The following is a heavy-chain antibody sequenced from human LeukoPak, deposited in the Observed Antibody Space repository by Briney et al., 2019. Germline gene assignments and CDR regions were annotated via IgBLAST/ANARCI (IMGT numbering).Heavy chain of an antibody. CDR2: IYYSGSS. CDR3: ARLAGPLSGYFDY. Sequence: SETLSLTCSVSGGSISSSSSYWGWIRQPPGKGLEWIGSIYYSGSSFDNPALKSRVTISVDTSKNQFSLKLSSVTAADTAVYYCARLAGPLSGYFDYWGQGTLVTVSS. J-gene: IGHJ4*02. D-gene: IGHD6-19*01. V-gene: IGHV4-39*07. CDR1: GGSISSSSSY.